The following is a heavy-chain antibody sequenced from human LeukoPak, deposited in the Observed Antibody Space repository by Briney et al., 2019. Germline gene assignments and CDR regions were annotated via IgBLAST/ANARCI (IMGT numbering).Heavy chain of an antibody. CDR1: GFTFSSYW. CDR3: ARSPHYSSSAGYYFDY. V-gene: IGHV3-7*01. Sequence: GGSLRLSCAASGFTFSSYWMSWVRQAPGKGLEWVANIKQDGSEKYYVDSVKGRFTISRDNAKNSLYLQMNSLRAEDTAVYYCARSPHYSSSAGYYFDYWGQGTLVTVSS. J-gene: IGHJ4*02. CDR2: IKQDGSEK. D-gene: IGHD6-6*01.